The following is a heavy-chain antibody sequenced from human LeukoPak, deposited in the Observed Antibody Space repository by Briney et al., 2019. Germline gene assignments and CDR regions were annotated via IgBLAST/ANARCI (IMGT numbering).Heavy chain of an antibody. D-gene: IGHD3-10*01. Sequence: GGSLRLSCAASGFTFSSYGMHWVRQAPGKGLEWVAVISYDGSNKYYADSVKGRFTISRDNSKNTLYLQMNSLRDEDTAVYYCARYFGDPQGMDVWGQGTTVTVSS. V-gene: IGHV3-30*03. CDR2: ISYDGSNK. CDR3: ARYFGDPQGMDV. J-gene: IGHJ6*02. CDR1: GFTFSSYG.